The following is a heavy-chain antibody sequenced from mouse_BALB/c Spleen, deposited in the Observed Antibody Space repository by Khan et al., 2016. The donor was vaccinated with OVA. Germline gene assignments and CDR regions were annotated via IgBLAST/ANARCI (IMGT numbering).Heavy chain of an antibody. Sequence: VQLQQSGTVLARPGASVKMSCKASGYSFTSYLIHWVKQRPGQGLEWIGDIYPGNSDTTYNQKFKDKAKLTAGTSANTADMELSSLTNDDSAVDYCARGGYSSFAYWGQGTLVTVSA. J-gene: IGHJ3*01. CDR3: ARGGYSSFAY. CDR1: GYSFTSYL. V-gene: IGHV1-5*01. CDR2: IYPGNSDT. D-gene: IGHD1-3*01.